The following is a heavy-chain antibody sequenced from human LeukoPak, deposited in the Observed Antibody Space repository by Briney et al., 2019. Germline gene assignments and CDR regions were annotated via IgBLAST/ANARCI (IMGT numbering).Heavy chain of an antibody. CDR1: GFKICSYN. Sequence: GGSLRLSCAESGFKICSYNMYWVRQAAGKGLEWVSSIGSGSTYMYYADSVKGRFTISRDNAKNSLFLQMDSLRAEDTAVYYCARTPVLVVPKGFGTWGQGTLVTVSS. V-gene: IGHV3-21*01. J-gene: IGHJ5*02. CDR2: IGSGSTYM. CDR3: ARTPVLVVPKGFGT. D-gene: IGHD2-15*01.